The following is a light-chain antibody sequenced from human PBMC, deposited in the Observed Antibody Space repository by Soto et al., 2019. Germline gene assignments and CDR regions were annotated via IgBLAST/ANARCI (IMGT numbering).Light chain of an antibody. Sequence: QAVVTQPASVSGSPGQSITISCTGTYTDVGGYNRVSWYQHHAGKGPKMLIFEVDNRPSGISDRFSGSKSGDTASLTISDLQAEDEADYYCVSYIESSLTHWVFGGGTKVTVL. CDR2: EVD. CDR1: YTDVGGYNR. CDR3: VSYIESSLTHWV. J-gene: IGLJ3*02. V-gene: IGLV2-14*01.